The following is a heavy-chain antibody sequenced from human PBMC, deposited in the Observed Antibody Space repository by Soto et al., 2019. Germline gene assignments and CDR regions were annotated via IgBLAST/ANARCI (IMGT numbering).Heavy chain of an antibody. V-gene: IGHV3-33*01. CDR2: IFYYGSNK. Sequence: SMRLSCASSGCRFSVYGVQLVRTAPGKGLEWVAIIFYYGSNKYYADSVKGRFTISRDNSKNTLYLQMNSLRAEDTAVYHCARSPYTTGYHYGMDVCGQGTTVTLSS. D-gene: IGHD3-9*01. J-gene: IGHJ6*02. CDR3: ARSPYTTGYHYGMDV. CDR1: GCRFSVYG.